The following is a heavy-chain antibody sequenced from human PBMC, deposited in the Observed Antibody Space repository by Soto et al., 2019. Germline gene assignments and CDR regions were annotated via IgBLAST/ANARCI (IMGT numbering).Heavy chain of an antibody. J-gene: IGHJ3*02. CDR1: GYIFTNFG. D-gene: IGHD6-13*01. CDR2: RSTSKGDK. V-gene: IGHV1-18*01. Sequence: ASVKVSCKASGYIFTNFGINWLRQAPGQGLEWMGWRSTSKGDKQSAQKFQGRFTMTTDTSTNTAYMELTSLTSDDTAVYYCARDRQESSSWYQDAFDIWGQGTMVTVSS. CDR3: ARDRQESSSWYQDAFDI.